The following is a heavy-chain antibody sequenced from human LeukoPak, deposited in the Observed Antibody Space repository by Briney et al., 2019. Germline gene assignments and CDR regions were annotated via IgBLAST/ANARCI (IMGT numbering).Heavy chain of an antibody. Sequence: GGSLRLSCAASGFTFSNNYMSWVRQAPGKGLEWVSIIYSGGTTYYSYSVKGRFTISRDNSKNTLFLQLNGLRADDTAVYYCARSPAARYENLWGSFRSYYFDYWGQGALVTVSS. V-gene: IGHV3-53*01. CDR1: GFTFSNNY. J-gene: IGHJ4*02. CDR2: IYSGGTT. CDR3: ARSPAARYENLWGSFRSYYFDY. D-gene: IGHD3-16*02.